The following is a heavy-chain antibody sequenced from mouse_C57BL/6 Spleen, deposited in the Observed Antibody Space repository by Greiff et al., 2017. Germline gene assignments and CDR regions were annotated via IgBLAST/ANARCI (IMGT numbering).Heavy chain of an antibody. CDR2: IWSGGGT. CDR3: GRAPSNSRYLDD. V-gene: IGHV2-9-1*01. CDR1: GFSLTSYA. Sequence: VQRVESGPGLVAPSQSLSITCTVSGFSLTSYAISWVRQPPGKGLEWLGVIWSGGGTNYNSALKSRLSISKDNSKSQVFLKMNSLQADDTARYYCGRAPSNSRYLDDWGKGTTVTVSS. J-gene: IGHJ1*03. D-gene: IGHD2-5*01.